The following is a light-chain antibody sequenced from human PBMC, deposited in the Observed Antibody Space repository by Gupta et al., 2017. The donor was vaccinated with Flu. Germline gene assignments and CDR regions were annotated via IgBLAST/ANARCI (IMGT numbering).Light chain of an antibody. CDR3: QAWDRSWV. Sequence: SYELTQPPSLSVSPGQTGSITCSGDKLGEKYVSWYQQKQGQSPVLVIYRDTKLPSGIPERFSGSNSGNTATLTISGTQAVDEADYYCQAWDRSWVVGGGTKLTVL. V-gene: IGLV3-1*01. CDR2: RDT. J-gene: IGLJ3*02. CDR1: KLGEKY.